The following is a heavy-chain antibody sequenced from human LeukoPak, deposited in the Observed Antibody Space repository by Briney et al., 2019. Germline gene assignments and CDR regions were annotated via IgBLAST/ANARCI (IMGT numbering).Heavy chain of an antibody. CDR2: IKQDGGQE. J-gene: IGHJ4*02. CDR1: GFTFNTYW. CDR3: ARDGDYNWNYGSGFDY. Sequence: PGGSLRLSCAASGFTFNTYWMSWVRQAPGKGLEWVANIKQDGGQEFYGDSVKGRFTISRDNAKNSLYLQMNSLRVEDTAVYYCARDGDYNWNYGSGFDYWGQGTVVTVSS. V-gene: IGHV3-7*01. D-gene: IGHD1-7*01.